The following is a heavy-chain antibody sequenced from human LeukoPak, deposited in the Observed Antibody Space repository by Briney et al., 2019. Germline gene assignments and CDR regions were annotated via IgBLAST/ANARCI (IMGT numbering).Heavy chain of an antibody. D-gene: IGHD3-10*01. CDR1: GGSISSYY. CDR2: IYYSGST. V-gene: IGHV4-59*08. Sequence: PSETLSLTCTVSGGSISSYYWSWIRQPPGKGLEWLGYIYYSGSTNYNPSLKSRVTISVDTSKNQFSLKLSSVTAADTAVYYCARHASRGVSWFLFDYWGQGTLVTVSS. J-gene: IGHJ4*02. CDR3: ARHASRGVSWFLFDY.